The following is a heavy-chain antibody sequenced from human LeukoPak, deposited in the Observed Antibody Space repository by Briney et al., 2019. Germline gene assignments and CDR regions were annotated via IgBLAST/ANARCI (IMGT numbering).Heavy chain of an antibody. Sequence: GGSLRLSCAASGFTFSSYAMSWVRQAPGKGLEWVSAISGSGGSTYYADSVKGRFTISRDNSKNTLYLQMNSLRAEDTAVYYRAKLGGWYGGFPPPPGYWGQGTLVTVSS. D-gene: IGHD6-19*01. CDR3: AKLGGWYGGFPPPPGY. J-gene: IGHJ4*02. V-gene: IGHV3-23*01. CDR2: ISGSGGST. CDR1: GFTFSSYA.